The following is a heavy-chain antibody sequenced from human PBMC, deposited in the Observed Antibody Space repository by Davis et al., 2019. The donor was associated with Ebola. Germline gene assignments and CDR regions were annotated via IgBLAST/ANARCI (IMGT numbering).Heavy chain of an antibody. CDR1: GSSISSYY. CDR2: IYYSGST. D-gene: IGHD1-26*01. Sequence: MPSETLSLTCTVSGSSISSYYWSWIRQPPGKGLEWIGYIYYSGSTNYNPSLKSRVTISVDTSKNQFSLKLSSVTAADTAVYYCARSRGGSPPYNWFDPWGQGTLVTVSS. V-gene: IGHV4-59*08. CDR3: ARSRGGSPPYNWFDP. J-gene: IGHJ5*02.